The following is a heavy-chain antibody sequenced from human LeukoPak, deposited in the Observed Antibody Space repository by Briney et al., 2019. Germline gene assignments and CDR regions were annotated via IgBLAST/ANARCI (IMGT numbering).Heavy chain of an antibody. J-gene: IGHJ4*02. CDR3: ARDREVFGDFDY. CDR1: GFTFSSYS. CDR2: ISSSSSYI. D-gene: IGHD3-3*01. V-gene: IGHV3-21*01. Sequence: PGGPLRLSCAASGFTFSSYSMNWVRQAPGKGLEWVSSISSSSSYIYYADSVKGRFTISRDNAKNSLYLQMNSLRAEDTAVYYCARDREVFGDFDYWGQGTLVTVSS.